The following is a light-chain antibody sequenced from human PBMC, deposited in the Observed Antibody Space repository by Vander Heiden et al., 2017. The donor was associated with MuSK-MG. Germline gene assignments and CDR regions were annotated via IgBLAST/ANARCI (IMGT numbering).Light chain of an antibody. CDR3: QEYKSYPYT. J-gene: IGKJ2*01. Sequence: DVQMTQSPSTLSASVGDRVTITCRASQTISSRLAWYQQKPGKAPKLLIYKASSLESGVPSRLSRCGSGREFTLTIRSLQPDDFTTYYSQEYKSYPYTFGQGTKMEIK. CDR2: KAS. V-gene: IGKV1-5*03. CDR1: QTISSR.